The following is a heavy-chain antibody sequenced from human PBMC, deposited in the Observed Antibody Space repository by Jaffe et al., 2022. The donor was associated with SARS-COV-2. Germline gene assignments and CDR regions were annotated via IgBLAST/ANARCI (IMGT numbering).Heavy chain of an antibody. J-gene: IGHJ6*03. Sequence: QVQLQQWGAGLLKPSETLSLTCAVYGGSFSGYYWSWIRQPPGKGLEWIGEINHSGSTNYNPSLKSRVTISVDTSKNQFSLKLSSVTAADTAVYYCARALWGDSTYYYYGSGSYYKGTYYYYYMDVWGKGTTVTVSS. CDR3: ARALWGDSTYYYYGSGSYYKGTYYYYYMDV. V-gene: IGHV4-34*01. CDR2: INHSGST. CDR1: GGSFSGYY. D-gene: IGHD3-10*01.